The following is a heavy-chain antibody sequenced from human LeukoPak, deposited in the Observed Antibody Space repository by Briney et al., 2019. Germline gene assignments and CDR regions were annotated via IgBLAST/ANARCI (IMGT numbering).Heavy chain of an antibody. CDR1: GFTFSSYA. Sequence: GGSLRLSCAASGFTFSSYAMSWVRQAPGKGLEWVSAISGSGGTTYYADSVKGWFTISRDNSKNTLYLQMNSLRADDTAVYYCAKLDITMVRGVITHWGQGTLVTVSS. CDR2: ISGSGGTT. CDR3: AKLDITMVRGVITH. J-gene: IGHJ4*02. D-gene: IGHD3-10*01. V-gene: IGHV3-23*01.